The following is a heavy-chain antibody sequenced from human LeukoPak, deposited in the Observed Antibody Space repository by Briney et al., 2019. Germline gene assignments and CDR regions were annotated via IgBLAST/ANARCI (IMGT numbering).Heavy chain of an antibody. Sequence: GGSLRLSCAASGFTFSSYGMHWVRQAPGKGLEWVAVISYDGSNKYYADSVKGRFTISRDNSKNTLYLQMNSLRAEDTAVYYCAKDGEVLRFLEWFINWGQGTLVTVSS. D-gene: IGHD3-3*01. CDR1: GFTFSSYG. J-gene: IGHJ4*02. CDR3: AKDGEVLRFLEWFIN. V-gene: IGHV3-30*12. CDR2: ISYDGSNK.